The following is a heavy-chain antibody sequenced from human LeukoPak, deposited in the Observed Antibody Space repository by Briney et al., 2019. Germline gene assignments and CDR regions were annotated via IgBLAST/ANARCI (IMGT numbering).Heavy chain of an antibody. CDR3: AKDHVVVPAAKGHDAFDI. CDR2: ISGSGGST. Sequence: PGGSLRLSWAASGFTFSSYAMSWVRQAPGKGLEWVSAISGSGGSTYYADSVKGRFTISRGNSKNTLYLQMNSLRAEDTAVYYCAKDHVVVPAAKGHDAFDIWGQGTMVTVSS. CDR1: GFTFSSYA. D-gene: IGHD2-2*01. V-gene: IGHV3-23*01. J-gene: IGHJ3*02.